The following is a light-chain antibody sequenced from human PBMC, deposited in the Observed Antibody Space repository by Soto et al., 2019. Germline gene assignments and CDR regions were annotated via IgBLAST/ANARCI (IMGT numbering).Light chain of an antibody. CDR3: QHYGSPSWT. J-gene: IGKJ1*01. V-gene: IGKV3-11*01. Sequence: IVMTQSPATLSVSPWQRATLSCRASQSVSSYLAWYQQKTGQAPRLLIYDASNRATGIPARFSGSGSGTDFTLTISRLEPDDFAVYYCQHYGSPSWTFGQGTKVDNK. CDR1: QSVSSY. CDR2: DAS.